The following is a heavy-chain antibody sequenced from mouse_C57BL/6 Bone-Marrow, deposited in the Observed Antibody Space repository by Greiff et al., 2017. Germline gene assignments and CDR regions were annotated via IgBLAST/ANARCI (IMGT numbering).Heavy chain of an antibody. V-gene: IGHV6-6*01. J-gene: IGHJ1*03. Sequence: EVQLVESGGGLVQPGGSMKLSCAASGFTFSDAWMDWVRQSPEKGLEWVAEIRNKANNHATYYAESVKGRFTISRDDSKSSVYLQMNSLRAEDTGIYYGTREITGNWYFDVWGTGTTVTVSS. CDR2: IRNKANNHAT. CDR1: GFTFSDAW. CDR3: TREITGNWYFDV. D-gene: IGHD4-1*01.